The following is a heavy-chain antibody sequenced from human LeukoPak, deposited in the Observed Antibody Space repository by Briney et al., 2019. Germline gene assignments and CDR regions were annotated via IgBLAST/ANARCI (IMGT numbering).Heavy chain of an antibody. CDR3: ARSSGAYRSFDY. CDR1: GYSISSGNY. D-gene: IGHD1-26*01. J-gene: IGHJ4*02. CDR2: IYHSGST. V-gene: IGHV4-38-2*01. Sequence: KSSETLSLTCAVSGYSISSGNYWGWIRQPPGKGLEWIGTIYHSGSTYYNPSLKSRVTISVDTSKNQFSLKVSSVTAADTAVYYCARSSGAYRSFDYWGQGTLVPVSS.